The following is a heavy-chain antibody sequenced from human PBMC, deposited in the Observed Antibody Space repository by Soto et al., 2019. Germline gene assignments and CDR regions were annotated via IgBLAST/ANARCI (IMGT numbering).Heavy chain of an antibody. Sequence: QVQLVQSGAEVKKPGSSVKVSCKASGGTFSSYAISWVRQAPGQGLEWMGGIIPIFGTANYAQKFQGRVTITADESTSTAYMELSSLRSEDTAVYYCARDIVVVVAAEHDYYCYGMDVWGQGTTVTVSS. V-gene: IGHV1-69*12. CDR1: GGTFSSYA. D-gene: IGHD2-15*01. CDR2: IIPIFGTA. J-gene: IGHJ6*02. CDR3: ARDIVVVVAAEHDYYCYGMDV.